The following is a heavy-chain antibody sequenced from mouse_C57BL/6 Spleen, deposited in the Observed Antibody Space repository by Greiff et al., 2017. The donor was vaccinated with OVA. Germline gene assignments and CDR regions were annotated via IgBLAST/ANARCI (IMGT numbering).Heavy chain of an antibody. V-gene: IGHV5-4*01. CDR1: GFTFSSYA. J-gene: IGHJ4*01. Sequence: EVQLVESGGGLVKPGGSLKLSCAASGFTFSSYAMPWVRQTPEKRLEWVATISDGGSYTYYPDNVKGRFTISRDNAKNNLYLQMSHLKSEDTAMYYCARDRGYDGDYYAMDYWGQGTPVTVSS. CDR2: ISDGGSYT. CDR3: ARDRGYDGDYYAMDY. D-gene: IGHD2-2*01.